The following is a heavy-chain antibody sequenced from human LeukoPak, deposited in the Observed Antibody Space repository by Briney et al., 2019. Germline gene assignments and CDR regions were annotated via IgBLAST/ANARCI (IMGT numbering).Heavy chain of an antibody. V-gene: IGHV3-33*06. J-gene: IGHJ3*02. CDR2: IWYDGSNK. CDR3: AKAYCSSTSCRAVDI. Sequence: PGRSLRLSCAASGFTFSSYGMHWVRQAPGKGLEWVAVIWYDGSNKYYADSVKGRFTISRDNSKNTLYLQMNSLRAEDTAVYYCAKAYCSSTSCRAVDIWGQGTMVTVSS. CDR1: GFTFSSYG. D-gene: IGHD2-2*01.